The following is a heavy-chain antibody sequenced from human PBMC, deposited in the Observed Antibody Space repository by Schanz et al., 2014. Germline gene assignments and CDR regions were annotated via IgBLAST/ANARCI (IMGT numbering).Heavy chain of an antibody. CDR2: INPSGGST. V-gene: IGHV1-46*03. D-gene: IGHD6-13*01. CDR1: GYTFTSDS. J-gene: IGHJ4*02. Sequence: QVQLVQSGAEVKKPGASVKVSCKASGYTFTSDSVHWVRQAPGQGLEWMGMINPSGGSTTYAQKFQGRVTMTRDTSTSTVYMELSSLRSEDTAVYYCARDGVDAAAGGNYWGQGTLVTVSS. CDR3: ARDGVDAAAGGNY.